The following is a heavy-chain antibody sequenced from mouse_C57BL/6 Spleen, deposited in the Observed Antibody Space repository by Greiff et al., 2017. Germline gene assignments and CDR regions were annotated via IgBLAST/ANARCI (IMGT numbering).Heavy chain of an antibody. Sequence: EVKLVESGPELVKPGASVKISCKASGYSFTDYNMNWVKQSHGKSLEWIGVINPNYGTTSYNQKFKGKATLTVDQSSSTAYMQLNSLTSEDSAVYYGAREEVTGTFFDYWGQGTTLTVSS. CDR1: GYSFTDYN. CDR2: INPNYGTT. V-gene: IGHV1-39*01. J-gene: IGHJ2*01. D-gene: IGHD4-1*01. CDR3: AREEVTGTFFDY.